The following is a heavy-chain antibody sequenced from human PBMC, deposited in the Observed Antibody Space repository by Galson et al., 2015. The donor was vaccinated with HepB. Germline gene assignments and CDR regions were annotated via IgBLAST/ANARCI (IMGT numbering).Heavy chain of an antibody. D-gene: IGHD3-10*01. Sequence: LSLTCAVYGGSFSGYYWSWIRQPPGKGLEWIGEINHSGSTNYNPSLKSRVTISVDTSKNQFSLKLSSVTAADTAVYYCARDSITMVRGVPGGGYYYGMDVWGQGTTVTVSS. CDR3: ARDSITMVRGVPGGGYYYGMDV. J-gene: IGHJ6*02. CDR1: GGSFSGYY. CDR2: INHSGST. V-gene: IGHV4-34*01.